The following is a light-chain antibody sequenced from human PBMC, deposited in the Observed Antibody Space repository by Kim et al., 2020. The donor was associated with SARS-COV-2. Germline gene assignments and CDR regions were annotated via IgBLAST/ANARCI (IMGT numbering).Light chain of an antibody. Sequence: QSALTQPPSVSGSPGQSVTISCTGTNSDVGGYNYVSWYQQHPGKAPKLMIYDVITRPSGVPDRFSGSKSGNAASLTISGLQAEDEADYYCCSYAGSSWVFGGGTQLTVL. J-gene: IGLJ3*02. CDR3: CSYAGSSWV. CDR1: NSDVGGYNY. CDR2: DVI. V-gene: IGLV2-11*01.